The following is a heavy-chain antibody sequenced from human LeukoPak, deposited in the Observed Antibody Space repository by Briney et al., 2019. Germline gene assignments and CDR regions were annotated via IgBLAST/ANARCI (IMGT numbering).Heavy chain of an antibody. V-gene: IGHV4-34*01. CDR1: GGSFSGYY. CDR3: ARGSRFGTFDY. Sequence: SETLSLTCAAYGGSFSGYYWSWIRQPPGKGLEWIGEINHSGSTNYNPSLKSRVTISVDTSKNQFSLKLSSVTAADTAVYYCARGSRFGTFDYWGQGTLVTVSS. D-gene: IGHD3-3*01. CDR2: INHSGST. J-gene: IGHJ4*02.